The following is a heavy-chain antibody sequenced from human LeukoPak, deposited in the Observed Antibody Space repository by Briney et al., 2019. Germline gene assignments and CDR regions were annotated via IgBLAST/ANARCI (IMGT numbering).Heavy chain of an antibody. CDR1: GFTVSSNY. CDR3: ARAARRMVATAHFDY. J-gene: IGHJ4*02. CDR2: IYSGGST. D-gene: IGHD5-12*01. Sequence: GGSLRLSCAASGFTVSSNYMSWVRQAPGKGLEWVSVIYSGGSTYYADSVKGRFTISRDNSKNTLYLQMNSLRAEDTAVYYCARAARRMVATAHFDYWGQGTLVTVSS. V-gene: IGHV3-53*01.